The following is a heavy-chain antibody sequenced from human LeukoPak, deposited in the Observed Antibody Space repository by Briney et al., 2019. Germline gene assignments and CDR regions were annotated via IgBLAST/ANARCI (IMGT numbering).Heavy chain of an antibody. CDR1: GFTFSSYS. CDR2: ISSSTSTI. V-gene: IGHV3-48*04. Sequence: GGSLRLSCAASGFTFSSYSMNWVRQAPGKGLEWVSYISSSTSTIYYADSVKGRFTISRDNARNSLYLQMNSLRAEDTAVYYCARGGSVAAADYWYFDLWGRGTLVTVSS. CDR3: ARGGSVAAADYWYFDL. D-gene: IGHD6-13*01. J-gene: IGHJ2*01.